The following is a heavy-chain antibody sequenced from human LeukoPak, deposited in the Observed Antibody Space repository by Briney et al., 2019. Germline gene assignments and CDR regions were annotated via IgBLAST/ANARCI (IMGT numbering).Heavy chain of an antibody. V-gene: IGHV3-23*01. CDR2: ISGSGGST. CDR1: GFTFSSHA. J-gene: IGHJ4*02. Sequence: SGGSLRLSCAASGFTFSSHAMSWVRQAPGKGLEWVSAISGSGGSTYYADSVKGRFTISRDNAKNSLYLQMNSLRAEDTAVYYCARDKKYYYDSSGFNAPFPYYFDYWGQGTLVTVSS. D-gene: IGHD3-22*01. CDR3: ARDKKYYYDSSGFNAPFPYYFDY.